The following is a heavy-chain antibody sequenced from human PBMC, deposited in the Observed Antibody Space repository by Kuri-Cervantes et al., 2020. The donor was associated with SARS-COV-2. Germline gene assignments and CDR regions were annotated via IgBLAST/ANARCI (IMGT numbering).Heavy chain of an antibody. V-gene: IGHV1-69*13. Sequence: SVKVSCKASGGTFISYAISWVRQAPGQGLEWMGGIIPIFGTANYAQKFQGGVTITADESTSTAYMELSSPRAEDTAVYYCARVEEYGDSYYYYYGSDVLGQGTTVTVSS. D-gene: IGHD4-17*01. CDR2: IIPIFGTA. J-gene: IGHJ6*02. CDR1: GGTFISYA. CDR3: ARVEEYGDSYYYYYGSDV.